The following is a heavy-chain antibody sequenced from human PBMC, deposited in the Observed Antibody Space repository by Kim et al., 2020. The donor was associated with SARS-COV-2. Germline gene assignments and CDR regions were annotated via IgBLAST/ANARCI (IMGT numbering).Heavy chain of an antibody. D-gene: IGHD3-22*01. CDR3: AKVGDYDSSGFYAFFRS. V-gene: IGHV3-74*01. J-gene: IGHJ5*02. Sequence: SVKGRFTISRDNAKNKLYLQMNGLRTEDTAVYYCAKVGDYDSSGFYAFFRSWSQRTRVTISS.